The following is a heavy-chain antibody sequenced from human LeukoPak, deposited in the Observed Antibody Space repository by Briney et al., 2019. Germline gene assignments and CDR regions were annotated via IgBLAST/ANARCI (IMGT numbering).Heavy chain of an antibody. J-gene: IGHJ5*02. Sequence: SETLSLTCTVSGGSISSGGYYWSWIRQPPGKGLEWIGYIYHSGSTYYNPSLKSRVTISVDRSKNQFSLQLSSVTAADTAVYYCARGLIAARPGWFDPWGQGTLVTVSS. CDR1: GGSISSGGYY. D-gene: IGHD6-6*01. CDR3: ARGLIAARPGWFDP. V-gene: IGHV4-30-2*01. CDR2: IYHSGST.